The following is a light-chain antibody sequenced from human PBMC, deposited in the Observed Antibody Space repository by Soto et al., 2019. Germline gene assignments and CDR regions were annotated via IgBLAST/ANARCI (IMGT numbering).Light chain of an antibody. CDR2: KAS. V-gene: IGKV1-5*03. Sequence: DIQMTQSPSTLSASVGDRVTITCRASQSISSCLAWYQQKPGKAPKLLIYKASSLESGVPSRFSGSGYGTEFSLTVSSLQPDDFATYYFQQYNSYPITFGQGTRLEIK. J-gene: IGKJ5*01. CDR3: QQYNSYPIT. CDR1: QSISSC.